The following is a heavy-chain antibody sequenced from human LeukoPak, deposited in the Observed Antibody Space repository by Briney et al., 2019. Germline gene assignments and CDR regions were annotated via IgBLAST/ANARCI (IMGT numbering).Heavy chain of an antibody. Sequence: HPGGSLRLSCAASGFTFSRYSMTWVRQAPGKGLEWISFISSSRSTTYYADSVKGRCTISRDNGKNSMYLQMHSLRAEDTAVYYCVRTNPWDLTYYFDYWGQGTLVTVSS. CDR2: ISSSRSTT. V-gene: IGHV3-48*01. CDR3: VRTNPWDLTYYFDY. D-gene: IGHD1-14*01. CDR1: GFTFSRYS. J-gene: IGHJ4*02.